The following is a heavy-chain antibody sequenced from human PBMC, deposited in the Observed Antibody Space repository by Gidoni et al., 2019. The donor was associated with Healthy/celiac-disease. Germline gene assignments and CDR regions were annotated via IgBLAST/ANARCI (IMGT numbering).Heavy chain of an antibody. CDR1: GFTFSSYD. D-gene: IGHD6-19*01. CDR2: IGTAGDT. Sequence: EVQLVESGGGLVQPGGSLRLSCAASGFTFSSYDMHWVRPATGKGLEWVSAIGTAGDTYYPGSVKGRFTISRENAKNSLYLQMNSLRAGDTAVYYCAVLRSSGWYVYWGQGTLVTVSS. CDR3: AVLRSSGWYVY. J-gene: IGHJ4*02. V-gene: IGHV3-13*01.